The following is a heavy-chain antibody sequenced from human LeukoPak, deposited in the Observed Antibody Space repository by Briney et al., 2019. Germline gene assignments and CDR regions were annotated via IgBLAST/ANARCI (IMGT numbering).Heavy chain of an antibody. CDR1: GYTFTSYY. D-gene: IGHD2-15*01. CDR2: INPSGGST. CDR3: ATRYCSGGSCPNYYYYYINV. Sequence: ASVKVSCKASGYTFTSYYMHWVRQAPGQGLEWMGIINPSGGSTSYAQKFQGRVTITRNTSISTAYMELSSLRSEDTAVYYCATRYCSGGSCPNYYYYYINVWGKGTTVTISS. V-gene: IGHV1-46*01. J-gene: IGHJ6*03.